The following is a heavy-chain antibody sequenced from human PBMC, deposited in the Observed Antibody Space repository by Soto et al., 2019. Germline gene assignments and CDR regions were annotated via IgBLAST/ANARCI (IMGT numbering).Heavy chain of an antibody. Sequence: QVQLVESGGGVVQPGRSLRLSCTASGFTFSTYGMHWVRQAPGEGLEWVTVTWYDGSNKYYADYVKGRFTISRDNSKNTLYLQMNSLRSDDTAVYYFPRVGGSVSSFGGYYYYTLDVWSQGTTVTVS. V-gene: IGHV3-33*01. J-gene: IGHJ6*02. D-gene: IGHD2-15*01. CDR3: PRVGGSVSSFGGYYYYTLDV. CDR2: TWYDGSNK. CDR1: GFTFSTYG.